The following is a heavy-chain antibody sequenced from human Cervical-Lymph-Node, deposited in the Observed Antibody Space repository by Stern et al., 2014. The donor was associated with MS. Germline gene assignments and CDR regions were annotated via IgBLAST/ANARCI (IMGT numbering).Heavy chain of an antibody. CDR3: ARGDRQKEVLAVIADPYWYFDL. V-gene: IGHV1-3*01. CDR2: INVANGNT. CDR1: GYIFTDYT. J-gene: IGHJ2*01. D-gene: IGHD3-3*02. Sequence: QVQLVQSGAEVKKPGASVKVSCKASGYIFTDYTMHWVRQAPGQRLEWMGWINVANGNTKYSQKIQGRVSISRDTSASTAYMELSSLRSEDTAVYYCARGDRQKEVLAVIADPYWYFDLWGRGTLVTVSS.